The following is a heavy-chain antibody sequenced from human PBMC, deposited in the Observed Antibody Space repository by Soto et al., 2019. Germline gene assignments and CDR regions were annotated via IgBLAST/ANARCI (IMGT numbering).Heavy chain of an antibody. D-gene: IGHD6-19*01. CDR2: IYYSGST. CDR1: GGSISSSSYY. V-gene: IGHV4-39*01. CDR3: ARLMDTTGYSSGWYPS. Sequence: PSETLSLTCTVSGGSISSSSYYWGWIRQPPGKGLECIGSIYYSGSTYYNPSLKSRVTISVDTSKNQFSLKLSSVTAADTAVYYCARLMDTTGYSSGWYPSWGQGTLVTVSS. J-gene: IGHJ5*02.